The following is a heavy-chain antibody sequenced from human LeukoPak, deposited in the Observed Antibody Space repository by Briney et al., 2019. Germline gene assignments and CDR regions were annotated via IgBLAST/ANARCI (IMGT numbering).Heavy chain of an antibody. V-gene: IGHV4-38-2*02. D-gene: IGHD1-7*01. J-gene: IGHJ6*03. Sequence: SETLSLTCAVSGYSITSDYYWGWIRQPPRKGLEWSGSIYHSGSTYYHPSLRSRVTISVDTSQNQFSLKLSSVTAADTAVYYCARERRGITGTSPGYYMDVWGKGTTVTVSS. CDR2: IYHSGST. CDR3: ARERRGITGTSPGYYMDV. CDR1: GYSITSDYY.